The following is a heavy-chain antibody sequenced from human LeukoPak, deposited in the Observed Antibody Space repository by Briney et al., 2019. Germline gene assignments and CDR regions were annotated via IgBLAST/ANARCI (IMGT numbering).Heavy chain of an antibody. CDR3: ARDSMTAIHGDY. CDR1: GGTFSSYA. D-gene: IGHD2-21*02. CDR2: IIPILCIA. Sequence: SVKVSCKASGGTFSSYAISWVRQAPGQGLEWMGRIIPILCIANYAQKLQGRVTITADKSTSTAYMELSSLRSEDTAVYYCARDSMTAIHGDYWGQGTLVTVSS. V-gene: IGHV1-69*04. J-gene: IGHJ4*02.